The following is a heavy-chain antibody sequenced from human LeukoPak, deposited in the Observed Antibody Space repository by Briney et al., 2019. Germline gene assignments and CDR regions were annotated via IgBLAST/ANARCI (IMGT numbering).Heavy chain of an antibody. D-gene: IGHD3-16*01. CDR3: LYGGYFQH. Sequence: GGSLRLSCAASGFTFSSYAMSWVRQAPGKGLEWVSAISGSGGSTYYADSVNGRFTISRDNAKNTLYLQMNSLRAEDTAVYFCLYGGYFQHWGQGTLVTVSS. V-gene: IGHV3-23*01. CDR2: ISGSGGST. J-gene: IGHJ1*01. CDR1: GFTFSSYA.